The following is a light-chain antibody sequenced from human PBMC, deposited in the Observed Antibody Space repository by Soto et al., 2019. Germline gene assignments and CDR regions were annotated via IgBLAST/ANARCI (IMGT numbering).Light chain of an antibody. CDR3: QQAYSFPIT. CDR1: QSVSSD. Sequence: EIVMTQSPSTLSVSPGERATLSCRASQSVSSDLAWYHQKPGQAPRLLIYGASTRATGIPARFSGSGSGTEFTLTINSLQSEDFATYYCQQAYSFPITFGQGTRLEIK. J-gene: IGKJ5*01. CDR2: GAS. V-gene: IGKV3-15*01.